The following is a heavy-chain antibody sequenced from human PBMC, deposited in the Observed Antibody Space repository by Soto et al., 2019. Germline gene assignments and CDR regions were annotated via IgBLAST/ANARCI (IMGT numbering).Heavy chain of an antibody. V-gene: IGHV4-31*03. D-gene: IGHD4-17*01. CDR2: TYYSGST. Sequence: SETLSLTCSVSGASVTNSNYYWTWIRQHPGKGLECIGFTYYSGSTNYNPSLKSRVTISVDTFRGLFSLKLSSVSAGDTGVYYCAGGSGDDWFDPRGQGKLVTVSS. CDR3: AGGSGDDWFDP. CDR1: GASVTNSNYY. J-gene: IGHJ5*02.